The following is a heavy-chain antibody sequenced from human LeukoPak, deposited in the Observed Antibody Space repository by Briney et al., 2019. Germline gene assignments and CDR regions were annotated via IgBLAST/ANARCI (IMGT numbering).Heavy chain of an antibody. D-gene: IGHD3-9*01. CDR3: ARAPYYDILTGYYGPDY. CDR1: GFTFDDYG. J-gene: IGHJ4*02. CDR2: ISYDGSNK. V-gene: IGHV3-30*03. Sequence: GGSLRLSCAASGFTFDDYGMSWVRQAPGKGLEWVAVISYDGSNKYYADSVKGRFTISRDNSKNTLYLQMNSLRAEDTAVYYCARAPYYDILTGYYGPDYWGQGTLVTVSS.